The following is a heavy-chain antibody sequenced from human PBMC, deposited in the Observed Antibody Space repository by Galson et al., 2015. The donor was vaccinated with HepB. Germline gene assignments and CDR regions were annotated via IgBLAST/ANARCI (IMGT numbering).Heavy chain of an antibody. CDR3: ARVMRGDFCTTTACDWDY. D-gene: IGHD3-10*01. CDR2: INPIGGRT. V-gene: IGHV1-46*01. CDR1: GYSFSDYY. Sequence: SCKASGYSFSDYYIHWVRQAPGQGLEWVGIINPIGGRTRYAQKFQGRVTMTTDTATTTVYMEVNSLRTEDTAIYYCARVMRGDFCTTTACDWDYWGQGTLVTVSP. J-gene: IGHJ4*02.